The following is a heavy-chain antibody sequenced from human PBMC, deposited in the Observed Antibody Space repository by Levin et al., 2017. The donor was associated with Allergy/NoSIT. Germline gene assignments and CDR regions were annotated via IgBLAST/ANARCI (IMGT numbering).Heavy chain of an antibody. J-gene: IGHJ4*02. V-gene: IGHV3-23*01. CDR2: LLVLFGRP. Sequence: VFHAPVTFLSFFSSLLVLFGRPFSADSVKGRFTISRDNSKNTLYLQMNSLRAEDTAVYYCAKLTGLAVAGTRGFDYWGQGTLVTVSS. D-gene: IGHD6-19*01. CDR3: AKLTGLAVAGTRGFDY.